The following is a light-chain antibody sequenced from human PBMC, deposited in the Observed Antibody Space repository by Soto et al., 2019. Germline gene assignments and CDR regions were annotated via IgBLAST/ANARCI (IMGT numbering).Light chain of an antibody. V-gene: IGKV1-16*02. J-gene: IGKJ1*01. CDR1: QDINNF. CDR3: QQYKSYPWT. Sequence: DIQMTQSPSSLSASVGDRVTITCRATQDINNFLVWFQQKPGKAPKSLTYTASSLQSEVPSYFSGSGSGTDFTLTISSLQPEDFAIYYCQQYKSYPWTFGQGTRVEIK. CDR2: TAS.